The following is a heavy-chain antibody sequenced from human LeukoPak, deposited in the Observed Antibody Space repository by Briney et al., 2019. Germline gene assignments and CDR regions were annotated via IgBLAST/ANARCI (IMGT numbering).Heavy chain of an antibody. CDR2: INPSGGST. Sequence: ASVKVSCKASGYTFTSYYMHWVRQAPGQGLEWMGIINPSGGSTSYAQKFQGRVTMTRDTSTSTVYMELSSLRSEDTAVYSCARVRLPCSGGSCYPGDSWGQGTLVTVSS. CDR1: GYTFTSYY. J-gene: IGHJ5*01. D-gene: IGHD2-15*01. V-gene: IGHV1-46*01. CDR3: ARVRLPCSGGSCYPGDS.